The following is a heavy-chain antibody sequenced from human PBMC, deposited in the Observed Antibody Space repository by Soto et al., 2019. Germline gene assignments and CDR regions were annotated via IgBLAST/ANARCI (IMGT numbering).Heavy chain of an antibody. Sequence: QITLKESGPTLVKPTQTLTLTCTFSGFSLTTSGVCVGWIRQPPGKALEWLALIYWDDDKRYSPSLKSRPTIAEDTSKNQVVVTITNMDSADTATCFWAHGTTPVTWQFDPWGQGTLVTVSS. J-gene: IGHJ5*02. D-gene: IGHD4-17*01. CDR3: AHGTTPVTWQFDP. CDR1: GFSLTTSGVC. V-gene: IGHV2-5*02. CDR2: IYWDDDK.